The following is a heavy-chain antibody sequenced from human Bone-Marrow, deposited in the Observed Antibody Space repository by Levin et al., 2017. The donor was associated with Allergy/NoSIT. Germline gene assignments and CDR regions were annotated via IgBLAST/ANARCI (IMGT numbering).Heavy chain of an antibody. CDR1: GGSISSGGYY. CDR3: AAVIRSLTTVTTWNRYGMDV. CDR2: IYYSGST. V-gene: IGHV4-31*03. D-gene: IGHD4-11*01. Sequence: SQTLSLPCTVSGGSISSGGYYWSWIRQHPGKGLEWIGYIYYSGSTYYNPSLKSRVTISVDTSKNQFSLKLSSVTAADTAVYYCAAVIRSLTTVTTWNRYGMDVWGQGTTVTVSS. J-gene: IGHJ6*02.